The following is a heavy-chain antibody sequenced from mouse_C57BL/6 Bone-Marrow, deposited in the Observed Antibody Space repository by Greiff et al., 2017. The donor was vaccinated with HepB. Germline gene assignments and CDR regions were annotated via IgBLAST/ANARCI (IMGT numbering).Heavy chain of an antibody. CDR1: GFTFSSYG. CDR2: ISSGGSYT. J-gene: IGHJ1*03. V-gene: IGHV5-6*01. Sequence: EVMLVESGGDLVKPGGSLKLSCAASGFTFSSYGMSWVRQTPDKRLEWVATISSGGSYTHYPDSVKGRFTISRDNAKNTLYLQMSSLKSEDTAMYYCAIGTVEGRWYFDVWGTGTTVTVSS. D-gene: IGHD1-1*01. CDR3: AIGTVEGRWYFDV.